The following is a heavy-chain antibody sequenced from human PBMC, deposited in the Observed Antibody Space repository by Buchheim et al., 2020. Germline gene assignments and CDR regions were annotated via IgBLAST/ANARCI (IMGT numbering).Heavy chain of an antibody. CDR2: ITNDGSST. D-gene: IGHD3-10*01. CDR3: ARDAGASTPFDY. V-gene: IGHV3-74*01. CDR1: GFTFSSYW. J-gene: IGHJ4*02. Sequence: EVQLVESGGGLVQTGGSLRLSCAASGFTFSSYWIHWVRHVPGKGLVWVSHITNDGSSTDYADSVKGRFTLSRDNTKNTLYLQMNSLRVEDTGAYYCARDAGASTPFDYWGQGTL.